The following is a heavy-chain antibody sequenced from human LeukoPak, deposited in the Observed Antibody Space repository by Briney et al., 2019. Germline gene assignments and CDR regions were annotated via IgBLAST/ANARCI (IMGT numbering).Heavy chain of an antibody. V-gene: IGHV3-21*01. J-gene: IGHJ4*02. D-gene: IGHD3-22*01. CDR1: GFTFSSYE. CDR3: ARGSGYYYPFDY. CDR2: ISSSSSYI. Sequence: PGGSLRLSCAASGFTFSSYEMNWVRQAPGKGLEWVSSISSSSSYIYYADSVKGRFTISRDNAKNSLYLQMNSLRAEDTAVYYCARGSGYYYPFDYWGQGTLVTVSS.